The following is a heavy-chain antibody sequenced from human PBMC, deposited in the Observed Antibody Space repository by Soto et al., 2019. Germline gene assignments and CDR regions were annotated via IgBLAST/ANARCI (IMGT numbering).Heavy chain of an antibody. CDR1: GFTFSSYG. D-gene: IGHD6-19*01. V-gene: IGHV3-33*01. CDR2: IWYDGSNK. Sequence: QVQLVESGGGVVQPGRSLRLSCAASGFTFSSYGMHWVRQAPGKGLGWVAVIWYDGSNKYYADSVKGRFTITRDNSKNTLYLQMNSLRAEDTAVYYCARDRDSGWYYLDYWGQGPLVTVSS. J-gene: IGHJ4*02. CDR3: ARDRDSGWYYLDY.